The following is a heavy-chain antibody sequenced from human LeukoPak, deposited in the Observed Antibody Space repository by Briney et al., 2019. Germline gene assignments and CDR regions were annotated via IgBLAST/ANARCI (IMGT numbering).Heavy chain of an antibody. CDR2: IKQDGSEK. CDR1: GFTFSRYW. V-gene: IGHV3-7*03. Sequence: GGSLRLSCAASGFTFSRYWMSWVRQAPGKGLEWVANIKQDGSEKYYVDSVKGRFTISRDNAKNTLYLQMNSLRAEDTAVYYCANLWSGYSYDYWGQGTLVTVSS. CDR3: ANLWSGYSYDY. D-gene: IGHD3-3*01. J-gene: IGHJ4*02.